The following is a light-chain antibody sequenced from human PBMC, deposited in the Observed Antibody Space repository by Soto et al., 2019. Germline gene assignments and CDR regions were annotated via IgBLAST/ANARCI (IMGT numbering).Light chain of an antibody. CDR3: QQYNSFSGT. CDR2: DAS. CDR1: QSISNW. J-gene: IGKJ1*01. V-gene: IGKV1-5*01. Sequence: GDRVTITCRASQSISNWLAWYQRKPGKAPKLLINDASSLESGVPSRFSGSGSGTEFTLTISSLQPDDFATYYCQQYNSFSGTFGQGTKVDIK.